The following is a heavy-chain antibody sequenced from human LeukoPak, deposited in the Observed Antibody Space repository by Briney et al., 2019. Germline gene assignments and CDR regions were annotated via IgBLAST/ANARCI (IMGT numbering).Heavy chain of an antibody. D-gene: IGHD1-7*01. CDR3: ARGGTGATRDDTFDI. CDR1: GFTFSTYS. CDR2: ISSGSSYI. Sequence: EPGGSLRLSCADSGFTFSTYSMNWVRQAPGKGLERVSSISSGSSYIFYADSVRGRFTISRDNAKSSLYLQMNSLTAEDTAVYYCARGGTGATRDDTFDIWGQGTMVTVSS. V-gene: IGHV3-21*01. J-gene: IGHJ3*02.